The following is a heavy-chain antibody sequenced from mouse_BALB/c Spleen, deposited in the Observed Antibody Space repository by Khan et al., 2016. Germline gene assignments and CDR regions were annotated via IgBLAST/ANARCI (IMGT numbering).Heavy chain of an antibody. CDR3: ARGDY. CDR2: INPTSGYT. Sequence: QVQLKQSGAELARPGASVKMSCKASGYTFTNYTMHWVKQRPGQGLEWIGYINPTSGYTNYNQKFKDKATLTADKSSSTAYMQLSSLTSEDSAVYNCARGDYWGQGTTLTVSS. J-gene: IGHJ2*01. CDR1: GYTFTNYT. V-gene: IGHV1-4*01.